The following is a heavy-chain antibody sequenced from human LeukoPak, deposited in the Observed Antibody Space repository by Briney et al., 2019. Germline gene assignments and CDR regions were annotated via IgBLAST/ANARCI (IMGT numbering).Heavy chain of an antibody. J-gene: IGHJ4*02. D-gene: IGHD3-10*01. CDR3: ARDSGERGSGSYLIAY. V-gene: IGHV1-2*02. CDR1: GYTFTDYY. CDR2: INPNSGDT. Sequence: ASVKVSCKASGYTFTDYYINWVRQAPGQGLAWMGWINPNSGDTNYAQKFQGRVTMTRDTSISTAYMELSRLRSDDTAVYYCARDSGERGSGSYLIAYWGQGTLVTVSS.